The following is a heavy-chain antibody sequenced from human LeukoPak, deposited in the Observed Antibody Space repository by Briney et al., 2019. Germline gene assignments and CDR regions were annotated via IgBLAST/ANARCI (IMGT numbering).Heavy chain of an antibody. CDR3: AKEAPKNYDSSGYYFGPY. Sequence: QPGGSLRLSCAASGFTFSSYGMHWVRQAPGKGLEWVAVISYDGSNKYYADSVKGRFTISRDNSKNTLYLQMNSLRAEDTAVYYCAKEAPKNYDSSGYYFGPYWGQGTLVTVSS. J-gene: IGHJ4*02. CDR2: ISYDGSNK. V-gene: IGHV3-30*18. CDR1: GFTFSSYG. D-gene: IGHD3-22*01.